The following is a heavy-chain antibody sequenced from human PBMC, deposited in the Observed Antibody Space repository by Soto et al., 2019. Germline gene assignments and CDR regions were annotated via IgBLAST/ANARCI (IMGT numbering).Heavy chain of an antibody. CDR2: ISPNSGGT. J-gene: IGHJ4*02. Sequence: ASVKVSCKASGYTFTAYYIHWVRQAPGHGLEWMGFISPNSGGTQFAPKFQGLVTMTGDTSLSTVYMDLSRLRSDDTAVYYCAGGGYYDSSGYYARPYWGQGALVTVSS. V-gene: IGHV1-2*04. CDR3: AGGGYYDSSGYYARPY. D-gene: IGHD3-22*01. CDR1: GYTFTAYY.